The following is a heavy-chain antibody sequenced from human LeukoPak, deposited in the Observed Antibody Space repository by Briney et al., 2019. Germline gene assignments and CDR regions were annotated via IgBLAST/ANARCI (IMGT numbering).Heavy chain of an antibody. J-gene: IGHJ6*02. D-gene: IGHD3-16*01. Sequence: GALRLSCAASGFTFSSYWMSWVRQAPGKGLEWVANIKQDGSEKYYVDSVKDRFTISRDNAKNSLYLQMNSLRAEDTAVYYCARDTGEPHYYYYYGMDVWGQGTTVTVSS. CDR3: ARDTGEPHYYYYYGMDV. CDR2: IKQDGSEK. V-gene: IGHV3-7*01. CDR1: GFTFSSYW.